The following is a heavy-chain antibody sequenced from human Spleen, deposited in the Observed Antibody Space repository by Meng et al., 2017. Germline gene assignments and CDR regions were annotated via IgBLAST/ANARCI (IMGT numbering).Heavy chain of an antibody. D-gene: IGHD6-13*01. V-gene: IGHV4-38-2*01. CDR2: IYQSGST. CDR3: ASSPRYSRNNAFDI. Sequence: GSLRLSCAVSGYSITGSYNWGWIRQSPGKGLEWIGSIYQSGSTYYNPSLKSRVTMSADTSKNQFSLKLSSVTAADTAVYYCASSPRYSRNNAFDIWGQGTMVTVSS. J-gene: IGHJ3*02. CDR1: GYSITGSYN.